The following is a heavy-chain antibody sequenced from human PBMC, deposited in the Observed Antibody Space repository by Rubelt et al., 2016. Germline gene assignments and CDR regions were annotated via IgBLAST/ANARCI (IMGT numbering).Heavy chain of an antibody. V-gene: IGHV4-34*01. Sequence: QVQLQQWGAGLLKPSETLSLTCAVYGWSFSGYYWSWIRQPPGKGLEWIGEINHSGSTNYNPSLKSRVTISVDTSKNQFSLKLGSVTAADTAVYYCASWPGSSGWYGWFDPWGQGTLVTVSS. D-gene: IGHD6-19*01. CDR2: INHSGST. J-gene: IGHJ5*02. CDR3: ASWPGSSGWYGWFDP. CDR1: GWSFSGYY.